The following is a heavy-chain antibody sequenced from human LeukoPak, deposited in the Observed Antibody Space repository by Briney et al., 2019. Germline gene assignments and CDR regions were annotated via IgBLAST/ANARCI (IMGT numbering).Heavy chain of an antibody. CDR1: GYTFTSFF. V-gene: IGHV5-51*01. Sequence: GESLKTSCKASGYTFTSFFIGWVRQMPGQGLEWMGIIYTGDSDTRYSPSFQGQVTISVDKSISTAYLQWRSLKASDTAIYYCARPITGAGTDLGYWGQGTLVTVSS. CDR3: ARPITGAGTDLGY. D-gene: IGHD6-13*01. CDR2: IYTGDSDT. J-gene: IGHJ4*02.